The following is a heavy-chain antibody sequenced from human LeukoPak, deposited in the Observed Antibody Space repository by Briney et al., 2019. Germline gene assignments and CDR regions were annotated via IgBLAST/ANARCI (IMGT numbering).Heavy chain of an antibody. J-gene: IGHJ6*03. CDR1: GGSISSYY. CDR3: ARDLARESYFYYMDV. Sequence: PSETLSLTCTVSGGSISSYYWSWIRQPPGKGLEWIGYIYYSGSTNYNPSLKSRVTISVDTSKNQFSLKLSSVTAADTAVYYCARDLARESYFYYMDVWGKGTTVTVSS. CDR2: IYYSGST. V-gene: IGHV4-59*12.